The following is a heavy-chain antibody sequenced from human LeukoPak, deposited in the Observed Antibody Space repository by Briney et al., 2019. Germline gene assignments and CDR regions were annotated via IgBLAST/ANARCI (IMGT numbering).Heavy chain of an antibody. D-gene: IGHD3-22*01. CDR1: GGSISSSNYY. V-gene: IGHV4-39*02. CDR3: AREVEYYDSSGYRPHAFDI. CDR2: ISYSGGT. J-gene: IGHJ3*02. Sequence: SETLSLTCTVSGGSISSSNYYWGWTRQPPGKGLEWFGSISYSGGTSYNPSLRSRVTISVDTSKNQFSLKLNSVTAADTAVYYCAREVEYYDSSGYRPHAFDIWGQETVVTVSS.